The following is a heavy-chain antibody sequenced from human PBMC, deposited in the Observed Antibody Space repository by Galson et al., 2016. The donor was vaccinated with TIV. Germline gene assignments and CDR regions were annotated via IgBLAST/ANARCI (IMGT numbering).Heavy chain of an antibody. CDR2: IYHSGST. J-gene: IGHJ5*02. CDR3: ATTTLGVLSRIDP. Sequence: SETLSLTCSVSGDSISGSRNYWGWTRQPPGKGLEWIGIIYHSGSTYFNPSLKSRVNLSVDTSKNQFSVKMTSVTAADTALYYWATTTLGVLSRIDPWGQGTLVTVSS. V-gene: IGHV4-39*01. CDR1: GDSISGSRNY. D-gene: IGHD3-3*01.